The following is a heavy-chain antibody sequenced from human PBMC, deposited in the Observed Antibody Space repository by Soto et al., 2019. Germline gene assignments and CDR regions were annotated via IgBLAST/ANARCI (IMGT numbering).Heavy chain of an antibody. CDR2: ISGSGGST. D-gene: IGHD5-18*01. CDR3: ARASAYSYQNWFDP. Sequence: GGSLRLSCAASGFTFNNYAMNWVRQAPGKGLEWVAAISGSGGSTYYADSVKGRFTISRDNAKNTVYLQMNSLRAEYTAVYYCARASAYSYQNWFDPWGQGTLVTAPQ. CDR1: GFTFNNYA. V-gene: IGHV3-23*01. J-gene: IGHJ5*02.